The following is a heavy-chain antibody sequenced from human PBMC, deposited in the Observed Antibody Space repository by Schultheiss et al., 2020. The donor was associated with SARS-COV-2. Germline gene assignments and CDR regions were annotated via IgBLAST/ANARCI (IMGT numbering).Heavy chain of an antibody. Sequence: GESLKISCAASGFTFSSYWMSWVRQAPGKGLEWVANIKQDGSEKYYVDSVKGRFTISRDNAKNSLYLQMNSLRAEDTAVYYCAKGLNSGTYYGGNDAFDIWGQGTTVTVSS. CDR3: AKGLNSGTYYGGNDAFDI. CDR1: GFTFSSYW. CDR2: IKQDGSEK. J-gene: IGHJ3*02. D-gene: IGHD1-26*01. V-gene: IGHV3-7*01.